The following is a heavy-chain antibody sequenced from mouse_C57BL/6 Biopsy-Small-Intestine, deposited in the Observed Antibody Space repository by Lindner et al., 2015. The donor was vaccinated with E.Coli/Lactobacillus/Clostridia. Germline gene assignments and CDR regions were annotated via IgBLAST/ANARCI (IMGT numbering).Heavy chain of an antibody. CDR3: ARSKDYDYPDY. Sequence: VQLQESGPELVKPGASVKMSCKASGYSFTGYNTHWVKQSHGKSLEWIGYIDPYNGATNYNQKFKGKATLTVDKSSSTAYMQLNSLTSEDSAVYYCARSKDYDYPDYWGQGTTLTVSS. CDR1: GYSFTGYN. D-gene: IGHD2-4*01. J-gene: IGHJ2*01. V-gene: IGHV1S135*01. CDR2: IDPYNGAT.